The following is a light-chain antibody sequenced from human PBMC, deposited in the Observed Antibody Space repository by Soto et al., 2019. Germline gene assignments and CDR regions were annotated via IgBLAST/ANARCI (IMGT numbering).Light chain of an antibody. CDR3: QHSYSTART. CDR2: AVS. J-gene: IGKJ2*01. V-gene: IGKV1-39*01. CDR1: QSISNY. Sequence: DIQMTQSPSSLSASVGDRVTITCRASQSISNYLNWYQQKPGKAPNLRIYAVSSLRSGVPSRFSGSGSGKDFTLTISSLQPEDFATYYCQHSYSTARTFGQGTKLEIK.